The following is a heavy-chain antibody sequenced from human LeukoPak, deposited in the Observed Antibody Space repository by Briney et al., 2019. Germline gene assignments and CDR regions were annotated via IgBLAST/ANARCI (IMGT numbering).Heavy chain of an antibody. CDR3: AKEPIAARTPLYYFDY. D-gene: IGHD6-6*01. CDR2: ISGSGGST. V-gene: IGHV3-23*01. CDR1: GFTFSSYA. J-gene: IGHJ4*02. Sequence: GGSLRLSCAASGFTFSSYAMSWVRQAPGKGLEWVSAISGSGGSTYYADSVKGRFTISRDNSKNTLYLQMNSLRAEDTAVYYCAKEPIAARTPLYYFDYWGQGTLVTVSS.